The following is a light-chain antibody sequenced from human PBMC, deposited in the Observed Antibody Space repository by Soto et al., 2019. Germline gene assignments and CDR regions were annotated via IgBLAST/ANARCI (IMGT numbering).Light chain of an antibody. CDR3: CSYAGSSTYV. CDR1: SSDADSFNV. J-gene: IGLJ1*01. Sequence: QSALTQPASVSGSPGQSITISCTGTSSDADSFNVVSWYQHHVGEAPKLIIHEATKRPSWVSSRFSGSKSGNSASLTISGLQAEDEADYYCCSYAGSSTYVFGTGTKLTVL. CDR2: EAT. V-gene: IGLV2-23*01.